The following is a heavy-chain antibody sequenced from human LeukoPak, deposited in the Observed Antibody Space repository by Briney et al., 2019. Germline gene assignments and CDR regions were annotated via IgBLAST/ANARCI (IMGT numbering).Heavy chain of an antibody. CDR3: SRVSDYDILTGLEY. J-gene: IGHJ4*02. D-gene: IGHD3-9*01. Sequence: GGSLRPSCAASGFTFGDYAVSWFRQAPGKGLECVGFIRTKAHRGITEYAASVKGRFTISRDDSKNIAYLEMNSLKTEDTGVYYCSRVSDYDILTGLEYWGQGTLVTVSS. CDR1: GFTFGDYA. V-gene: IGHV3-49*03. CDR2: IRTKAHRGIT.